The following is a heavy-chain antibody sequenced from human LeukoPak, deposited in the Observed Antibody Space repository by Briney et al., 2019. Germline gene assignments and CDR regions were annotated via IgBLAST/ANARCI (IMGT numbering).Heavy chain of an antibody. CDR2: SIPTIGTA. V-gene: IGHV1-69*05. D-gene: IGHD7-27*01. CDR3: ARGRIGPGETFDY. CDR1: GRTFSSYG. J-gene: IGHJ4*02. Sequence: SSVTVYCKAAGRTFSSYGMSWVRLAPGQGHELLGMSIPTIGTANYPQTVQVRVPITTYESKTTDYMALNSLTSEDTARHNCARGRIGPGETFDYWGEGTLVTVSS.